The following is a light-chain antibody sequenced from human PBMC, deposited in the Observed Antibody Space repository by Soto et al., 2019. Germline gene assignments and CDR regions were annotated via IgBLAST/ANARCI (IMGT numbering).Light chain of an antibody. J-gene: IGKJ1*01. CDR2: GVS. Sequence: EIVLTQSPGTLSLSPGERATLSCRASQSISSSYFAWYQQKPGQAPRLLVYGVSSRATDVPDRFSGSGSGTDFTLTISRLEPEDFAAYYCQQYTDSRTFGQGTKVDIK. V-gene: IGKV3-20*01. CDR1: QSISSSY. CDR3: QQYTDSRT.